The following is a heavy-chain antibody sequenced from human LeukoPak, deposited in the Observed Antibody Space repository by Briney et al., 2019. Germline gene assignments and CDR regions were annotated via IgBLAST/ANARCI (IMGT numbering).Heavy chain of an antibody. CDR2: IYGGGIT. Sequence: GGALRLSCAASGFTIRSYYMNWVRQAPGKGLEWVSIIYGGGITYYEDSVKGRFTISRDNPKNTLHLQMHGLRAEDTAVYYCARDCDFLTSYGMDVWGKGTTVIVSS. CDR3: ARDCDFLTSYGMDV. V-gene: IGHV3-53*01. D-gene: IGHD3-9*01. J-gene: IGHJ6*04. CDR1: GFTIRSYY.